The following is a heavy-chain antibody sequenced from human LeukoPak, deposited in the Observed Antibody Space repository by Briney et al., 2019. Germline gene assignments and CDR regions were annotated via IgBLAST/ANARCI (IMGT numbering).Heavy chain of an antibody. CDR3: AGAKGEYYFDY. CDR2: IYSGGST. D-gene: IGHD3-16*01. V-gene: IGHV3-66*01. CDR1: GFTVSSNY. J-gene: IGHJ4*02. Sequence: GGSLRLSCAASGFTVSSNYMSWVRQAPGKGLEWASVIYSGGSTYYADSVKGRFTISRDNSKNTLYLQMNSLRAEDTAVYYCAGAKGEYYFDYWGQGTLVTVSS.